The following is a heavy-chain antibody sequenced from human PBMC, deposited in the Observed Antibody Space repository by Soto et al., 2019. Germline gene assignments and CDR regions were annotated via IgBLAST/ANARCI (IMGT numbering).Heavy chain of an antibody. V-gene: IGHV3-64*01. Sequence: GGSLRLSCAASGFTFSNYAMHWVRQAPGKGLEYVSAINTNGGTAYYASSVKGRFTISRDNSKNTLYLQMNSLRAEDTAVYYCSNSPRLDLDYWGQGNLVTFSS. D-gene: IGHD1-1*01. CDR1: GFTFSNYA. CDR2: INTNGGTA. CDR3: SNSPRLDLDY. J-gene: IGHJ4*02.